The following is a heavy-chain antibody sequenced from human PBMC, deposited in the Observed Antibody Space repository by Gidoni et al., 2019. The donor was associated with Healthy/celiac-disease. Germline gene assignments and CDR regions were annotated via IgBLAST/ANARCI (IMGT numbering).Heavy chain of an antibody. J-gene: IGHJ6*02. CDR3: AREERAFYYYYGMDV. V-gene: IGHV4-34*01. CDR2: INHSGST. CDR1: AGSFSGYY. Sequence: QVQLHQWVAGLLTPSETLSLTCAFYAGSFSGYYWRWLLQPPGKGLEWIGEINHSGSTNYNPYSKSRVTISVDTSKNQFSLKLSSVTAADTAVYYCAREERAFYYYYGMDVWGQGTTVTVSS. D-gene: IGHD1-1*01.